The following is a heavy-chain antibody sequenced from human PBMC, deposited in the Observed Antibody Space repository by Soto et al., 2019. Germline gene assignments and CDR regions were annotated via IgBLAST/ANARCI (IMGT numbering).Heavy chain of an antibody. D-gene: IGHD6-6*01. CDR3: ARAGIAARPFGNY. J-gene: IGHJ4*02. Sequence: TSYDINWVRQATGQGLEWMGWMNPNSGNTGYAQKFQGRVTMTRNTSISTAYMELSSLRSEDTAVYYCARAGIAARPFGNYWGQGTLVTVSS. CDR2: MNPNSGNT. V-gene: IGHV1-8*01. CDR1: TSYD.